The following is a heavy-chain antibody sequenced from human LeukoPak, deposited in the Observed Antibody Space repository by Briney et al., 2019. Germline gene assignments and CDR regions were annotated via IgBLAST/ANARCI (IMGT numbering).Heavy chain of an antibody. CDR2: IKKDGSEK. J-gene: IGHJ4*02. CDR1: GFTSSAFW. Sequence: GGSLRLSCVASGFTSSAFWMSWVRRPPGKGLGLVANIKKDGSEKEYLDSVKGRFTITRDNAKSSLYLQVNSLRAEDTAVYYCARDRSWRAPGTIVYWGQGTLVTVSS. V-gene: IGHV3-7*01. CDR3: ARDRSWRAPGTIVY. D-gene: IGHD3/OR15-3a*01.